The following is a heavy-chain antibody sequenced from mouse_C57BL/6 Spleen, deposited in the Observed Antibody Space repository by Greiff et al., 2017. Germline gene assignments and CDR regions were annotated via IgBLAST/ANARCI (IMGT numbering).Heavy chain of an antibody. J-gene: IGHJ2*01. CDR3: ARRDYGSSPFDY. D-gene: IGHD1-1*01. V-gene: IGHV1-52*01. CDR1: GYTFTSYW. Sequence: VQLQQPGAELVRPGSSVKLSCKASGYTFTSYWMHWVKQRPIQGLEWIGNIDPSDSETHYNQKFKDKATLTVDKSSSTAYMQLSSLTSEDSAVYYCARRDYGSSPFDYWGQGTTLTVS. CDR2: IDPSDSET.